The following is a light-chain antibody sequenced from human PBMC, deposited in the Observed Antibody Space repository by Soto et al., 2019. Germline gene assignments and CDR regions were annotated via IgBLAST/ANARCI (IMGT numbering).Light chain of an antibody. CDR1: SSDISAFHF. Sequence: QSVLTQPASVSESPGQSITISCTGTSSDISAFHFVSWYQHHPGKAPKLLIYEVSNRPSGISSRFSGSKSGNTASLTISGLQAEDEADYYCTSYTNENTYVFGTGTKVTVL. CDR3: TSYTNENTYV. CDR2: EVS. J-gene: IGLJ1*01. V-gene: IGLV2-14*01.